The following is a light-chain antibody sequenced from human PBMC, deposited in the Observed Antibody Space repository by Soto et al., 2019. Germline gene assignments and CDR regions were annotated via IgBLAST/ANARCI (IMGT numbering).Light chain of an antibody. J-gene: IGKJ1*01. V-gene: IGKV1-5*03. Sequence: DIQMTQSPSTLSGSVGDRVTITWRASQTISSWLAWYQQKPGKAPKLLIYKASTLKSGVPSRVSGSGSWTEFTLTISSLKPDDFETYYCQHYNSYSEAFGQGTKVDI. CDR3: QHYNSYSEA. CDR2: KAS. CDR1: QTISSW.